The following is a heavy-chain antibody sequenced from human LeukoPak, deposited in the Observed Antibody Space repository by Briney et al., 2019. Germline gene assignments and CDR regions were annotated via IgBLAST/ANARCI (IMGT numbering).Heavy chain of an antibody. Sequence: GASVKVSCKASGGTFSSYTISWVRQAPGQGLEWMGRIIPILGIANYAQKFQGRVTITADKSTSTAYMELSSLRSEDTAVYYCARDRMVRGAQMAFDIWGQGTMVTVSS. CDR1: GGTFSSYT. J-gene: IGHJ3*02. CDR3: ARDRMVRGAQMAFDI. D-gene: IGHD3-10*01. V-gene: IGHV1-69*04. CDR2: IIPILGIA.